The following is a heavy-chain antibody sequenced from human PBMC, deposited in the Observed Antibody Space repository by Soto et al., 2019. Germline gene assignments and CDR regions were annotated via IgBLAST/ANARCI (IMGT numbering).Heavy chain of an antibody. CDR1: GGSISSGDYY. J-gene: IGHJ4*02. CDR2: IYYSGST. Sequence: SETLSLTCTVSGGSISSGDYYWNWIRQPPGKGLEWIGYIYYSGSTNYNPSLKSRVTISVDKSKNQFSLKLSSVTAADTAVYYCARARKDGSYDYWSQGTLVTVSS. V-gene: IGHV4-61*08. CDR3: ARARKDGSYDY. D-gene: IGHD2-15*01.